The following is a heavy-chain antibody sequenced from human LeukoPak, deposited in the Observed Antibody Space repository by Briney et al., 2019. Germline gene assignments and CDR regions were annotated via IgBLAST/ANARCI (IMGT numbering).Heavy chain of an antibody. CDR2: ITPNNGGT. CDR1: GYTFRAYY. V-gene: IGHV1-2*02. J-gene: IGHJ4*02. CDR3: ARDWSELPAAMGGAF. D-gene: IGHD2-2*01. Sequence: ASVKVSCKASGYTFRAYYLHRVRQAPGQGLEWMGWITPNNGGTNYAQKFQGRVTMTRDTSINTAYMEISSLRSDDTAVYYCARDWSELPAAMGGAFWGQGTLVTVSS.